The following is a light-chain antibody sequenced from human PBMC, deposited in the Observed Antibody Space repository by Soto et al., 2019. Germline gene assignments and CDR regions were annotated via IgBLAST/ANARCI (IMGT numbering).Light chain of an antibody. J-gene: IGKJ5*01. CDR1: QSVGSN. Sequence: EIVMTHSPATLSVSPGESATLSCRASQSVGSNLAWYRQKPGQAPRLLIYDASNRATGIPARFSGSGSGTDFTLTISSLEPEDFAVYYCQQRSDWPPITFGQGTDWRL. CDR3: QQRSDWPPIT. CDR2: DAS. V-gene: IGKV3-11*01.